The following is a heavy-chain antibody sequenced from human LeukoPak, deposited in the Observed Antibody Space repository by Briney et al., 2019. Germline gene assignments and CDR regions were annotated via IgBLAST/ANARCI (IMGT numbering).Heavy chain of an antibody. CDR2: IYTSGST. V-gene: IGHV4-61*02. CDR1: GGSISSGSYY. D-gene: IGHD5-12*01. CDR3: ARGRYRGFDY. J-gene: IGHJ4*02. Sequence: SETLSLTCTVSGGSISSGSYYWSWIRQPAGKGLEWIGRIYTSGSTNYNPSLKSRVTISVDTSKNQFSLKLSSVTAADTAVYYCARGRYRGFDYWGQGTLVTVSS.